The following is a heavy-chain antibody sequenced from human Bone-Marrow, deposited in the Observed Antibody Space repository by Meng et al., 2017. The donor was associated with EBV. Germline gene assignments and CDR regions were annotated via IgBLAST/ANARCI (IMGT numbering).Heavy chain of an antibody. CDR1: GGSFSGCY. CDR3: ARGCSGGSCSPFDY. D-gene: IGHD2-15*01. CDR2: INHSGST. Sequence: VQLQHGGAGLLKPSWTLSLTCAVYGGSFSGCYWSWIRQPPGKGLEWIGEINHSGSTNYNPSLKSRVTISVDTSKNQFSLKLSSVTAADTAVYYCARGCSGGSCSPFDYWGQGTLVTVSS. J-gene: IGHJ4*02. V-gene: IGHV4-34*01.